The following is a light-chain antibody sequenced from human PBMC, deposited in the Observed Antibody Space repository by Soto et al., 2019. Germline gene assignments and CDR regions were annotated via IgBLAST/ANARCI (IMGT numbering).Light chain of an antibody. J-gene: IGLJ1*01. V-gene: IGLV2-14*01. CDR2: DVF. CDR3: SSFTSSSSYV. Sequence: QSVLTQPASVSGSPGQSITLLCTGTSSDFGIYSSVSWYQQHPGKAPKLMIHDVFYRPSGVSSRFSGSRSGNTASLTISGLQAEDEADYYCSSFTSSSSYVFGPGTKVTV. CDR1: SSDFGIYSS.